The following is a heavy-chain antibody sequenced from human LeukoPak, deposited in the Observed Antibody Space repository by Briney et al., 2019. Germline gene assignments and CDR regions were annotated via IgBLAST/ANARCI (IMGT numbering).Heavy chain of an antibody. J-gene: IGHJ6*02. Sequence: SETLSLTCAVYGGSFSGYYWSWIRQPPGKGLEWIGEINHSGSTNYNPSLKSRVTISVDTSKNQFSLKLSSVTAADTAVYYCAKGPWNGTYRRYYGMNVWGQGPTVTVSS. V-gene: IGHV4-34*01. D-gene: IGHD1-1*01. CDR2: INHSGST. CDR1: GGSFSGYY. CDR3: AKGPWNGTYRRYYGMNV.